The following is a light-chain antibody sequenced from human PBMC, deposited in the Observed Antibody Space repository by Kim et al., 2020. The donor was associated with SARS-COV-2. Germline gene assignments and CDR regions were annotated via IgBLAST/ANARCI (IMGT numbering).Light chain of an antibody. J-gene: IGKJ4*01. CDR1: QDISSW. CDR2: EAS. Sequence: DIQMTQSPSSVSASVGDRVTITCRASQDISSWLGWYQQKPGKAPKVLIYEASNLQSGVPSRFSVSGSGTDFTLTINSLQPEDFATYYCQQTHSFPLTFGGGTKVDIK. V-gene: IGKV1D-12*01. CDR3: QQTHSFPLT.